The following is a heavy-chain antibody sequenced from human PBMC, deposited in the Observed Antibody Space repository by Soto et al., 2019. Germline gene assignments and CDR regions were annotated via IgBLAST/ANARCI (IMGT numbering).Heavy chain of an antibody. CDR2: IGGRGDST. D-gene: IGHD3-10*01. J-gene: IGHJ3*02. CDR1: GLTFSRYA. V-gene: IGHV3-23*01. CDR3: ARIMVRGVIPAFDI. Sequence: GGSLRLSCAASGLTFSRYAMSWVRQAPGRGLEWVSTIGGRGDSTYYADSVKGRFTISRDNAKNSLYLQMNSLRAEDTAVYYCARIMVRGVIPAFDIWGQGTMVTVSS.